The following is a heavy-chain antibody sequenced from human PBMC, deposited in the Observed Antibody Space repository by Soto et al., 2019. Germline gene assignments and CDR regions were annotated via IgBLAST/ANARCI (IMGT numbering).Heavy chain of an antibody. CDR2: ISADNGNT. D-gene: IGHD6-19*01. V-gene: IGHV1-18*01. CDR3: ARYSSGWYLDY. J-gene: IGHJ4*02. Sequence: ASVKVSCKASGYTFASYGISWVRQAPGQGLEWMGWISADNGNTNYARKFQGRVTMTTDTSTSTAYMELRRLKSDDTAGYDCARYSSGWYLDYWGQGPVLTV. CDR1: GYTFASYG.